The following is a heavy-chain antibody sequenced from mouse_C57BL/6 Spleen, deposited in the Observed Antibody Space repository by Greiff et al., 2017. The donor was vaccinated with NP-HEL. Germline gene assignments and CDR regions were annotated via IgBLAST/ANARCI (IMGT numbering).Heavy chain of an antibody. J-gene: IGHJ3*01. D-gene: IGHD1-1*01. CDR1: GYTFTSYW. V-gene: IGHV1-64*01. CDR3: ARGTIYYAGFAY. CDR2: IHPNSGST. Sequence: QVQLQQSGAELVKPGASVKLSCKASGYTFTSYWMHWVKQRPGQGLEWIGMIHPNSGSTNYNEKFKSKATLTVDKSSSTAYMQLSSLTSEDSAVYYCARGTIYYAGFAYWGQGTLVTVSA.